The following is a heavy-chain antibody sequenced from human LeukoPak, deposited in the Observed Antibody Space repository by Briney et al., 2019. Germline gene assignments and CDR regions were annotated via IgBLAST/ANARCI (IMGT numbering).Heavy chain of an antibody. Sequence: KPSETLSLTCTVSGGSISSYYWSWIRQPAGKGLEWIGRIYTSGSANYNPSLKSRVTMSGDTSKNQFSLNLSSLTAADTAVYYCARGGSTSTLFDYWGQGTLVTVSS. CDR2: IYTSGSA. J-gene: IGHJ4*02. V-gene: IGHV4-4*07. CDR3: ARGGSTSTLFDY. CDR1: GGSISSYY. D-gene: IGHD2-2*01.